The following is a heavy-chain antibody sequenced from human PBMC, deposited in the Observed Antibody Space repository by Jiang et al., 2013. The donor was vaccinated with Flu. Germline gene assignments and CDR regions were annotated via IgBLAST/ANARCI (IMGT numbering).Heavy chain of an antibody. V-gene: IGHV4-39*01. CDR1: GGSISSSSYY. Sequence: GPGLVKPSETLSLTCTVSGGSISSSSYYWGWIRQPPGKGLEWIGSIYYSGSTYYNPSLKSRVTISVDTSKNQFXLKLSSVTAADTAVYYCARLVVKAVAGTHGFDYWGQGTLVTVSS. CDR2: IYYSGST. CDR3: ARLVVKAVAGTHGFDY. D-gene: IGHD6-19*01. J-gene: IGHJ4*02.